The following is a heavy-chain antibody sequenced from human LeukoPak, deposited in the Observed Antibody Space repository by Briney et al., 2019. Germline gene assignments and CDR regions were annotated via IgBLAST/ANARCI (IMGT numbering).Heavy chain of an antibody. D-gene: IGHD6-13*01. CDR2: INPNSGGT. J-gene: IGHJ4*02. CDR3: ARDKTPGIAAAGPPDY. Sequence: GASVKVSCKASGYTFTGYYMHWVRQAPGQGLEWTGWINPNSGGTNYAQKFQGRVTMTRDTSISTAYMELSRLRSDDTAVYYCARDKTPGIAAAGPPDYWGQGTLVTVSS. V-gene: IGHV1-2*02. CDR1: GYTFTGYY.